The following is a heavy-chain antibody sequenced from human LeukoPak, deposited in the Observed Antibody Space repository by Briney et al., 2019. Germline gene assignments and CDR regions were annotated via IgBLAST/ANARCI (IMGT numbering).Heavy chain of an antibody. J-gene: IGHJ4*02. CDR2: INPNSGGT. CDR3: ASHVDFWSGYYTSSKYYFDY. CDR1: GYTFTVYY. V-gene: IGHV1-2*02. D-gene: IGHD3-3*01. Sequence: GASVTVSFKASGYTFTVYYMHWVRQAPGQGLEWMGWINPNSGGTNYAQKFQGRVTMTRDTSISTAYMELSRLRSDDTAVYYCASHVDFWSGYYTSSKYYFDYWGQGTLVTVSS.